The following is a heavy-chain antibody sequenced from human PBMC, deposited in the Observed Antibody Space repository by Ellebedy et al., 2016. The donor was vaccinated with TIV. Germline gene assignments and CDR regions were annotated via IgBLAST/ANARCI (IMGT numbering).Heavy chain of an antibody. CDR2: ISGSGGST. J-gene: IGHJ6*02. CDR1: GFTFSSYA. D-gene: IGHD2-2*01. Sequence: GGSLRLXXAASGFTFSSYAMSWVRQAPGKGLEWVSAISGSGGSTYYADSVKGRFTISRDNSKNTLYLQMNSLKTEDTAVYYCTTVVPAAMPNYYYYYGMDVWGQGTTVTVSS. CDR3: TTVVPAAMPNYYYYYGMDV. V-gene: IGHV3-23*01.